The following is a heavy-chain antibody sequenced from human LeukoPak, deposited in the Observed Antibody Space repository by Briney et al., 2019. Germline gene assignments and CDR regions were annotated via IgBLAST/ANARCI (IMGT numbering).Heavy chain of an antibody. J-gene: IGHJ4*02. V-gene: IGHV1-69*04. CDR2: IVPILGTA. Sequence: SVKVSCKASGGTFSTYAISWVRQAPGQGLEWVRRIVPILGTANYAQNFQGRVTITADRSTTTAYMELSSLRSEDTAVYYCARVPQGSSWPYYFDYWGQGTLVTVSS. CDR3: ARVPQGSSWPYYFDY. CDR1: GGTFSTYA. D-gene: IGHD6-13*01.